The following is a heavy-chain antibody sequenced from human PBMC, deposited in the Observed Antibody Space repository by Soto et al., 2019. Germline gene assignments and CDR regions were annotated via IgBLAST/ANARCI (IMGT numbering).Heavy chain of an antibody. CDR1: GFTFSSHA. J-gene: IGHJ4*02. CDR3: ARDLWWYLH. Sequence: EVQLLESGGGLVQPGGALGLSCAASGFTFSSHAMSWVRQAPGKGLEWVSSISAGGDGAYYADSVKGRFTISRANSNNTLYLQMNSLRTEDTAVYYCARDLWWYLHWGQGTLVTVSS. D-gene: IGHD2-15*01. V-gene: IGHV3-23*01. CDR2: ISAGGDGA.